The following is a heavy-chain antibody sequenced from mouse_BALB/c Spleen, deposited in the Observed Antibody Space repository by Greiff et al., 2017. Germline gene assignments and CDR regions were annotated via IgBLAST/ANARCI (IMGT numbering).Heavy chain of an antibody. CDR3: AHGYPNWYFDV. V-gene: IGHV1-9*01. CDR2: ILPGSGST. Sequence: ESGAELMKPGASVKISCKATGYTFSSYWIEWVKQRPGHGLEWIGEILPGSGSTNYNEKFKGKATFTADTSSNTAYMQLSSLTSEDSAVYYCAHGYPNWYFDVWGAGTTVTVSS. D-gene: IGHD2-2*01. CDR1: GYTFSSYW. J-gene: IGHJ1*01.